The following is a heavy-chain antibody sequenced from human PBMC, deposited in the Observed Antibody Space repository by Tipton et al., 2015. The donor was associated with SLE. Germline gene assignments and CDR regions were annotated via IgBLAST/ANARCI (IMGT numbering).Heavy chain of an antibody. V-gene: IGHV4-4*08. CDR2: IYTSGST. Sequence: TLSLTCTVSGGSISSYYWSWIRQPPGKGLEWIGYIYTSGSTSYNPSLKSRATVSVDTSKNQFSLKLSSVTAADTAVYYCAKLFGGAYYYYMDVWGKGTTVTVS. CDR3: AKLFGGAYYYYMDV. CDR1: GGSISSYY. D-gene: IGHD2/OR15-2a*01. J-gene: IGHJ6*03.